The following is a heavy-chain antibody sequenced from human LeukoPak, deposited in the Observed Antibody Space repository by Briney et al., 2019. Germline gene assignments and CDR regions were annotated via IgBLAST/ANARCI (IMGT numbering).Heavy chain of an antibody. CDR3: ARVNGGSYGIDY. J-gene: IGHJ4*02. CDR1: GGSISSYY. D-gene: IGHD1-26*01. CDR2: IHYSGST. Sequence: SETLSLTCTVSGGSISSYYWSWIRQPPGKGLEWIGYIHYSGSTNYNPSLKSRVTISVDTSKNQFSLKLSSVTAADTAVYYCARVNGGSYGIDYWGQGTLVTVSS. V-gene: IGHV4-59*01.